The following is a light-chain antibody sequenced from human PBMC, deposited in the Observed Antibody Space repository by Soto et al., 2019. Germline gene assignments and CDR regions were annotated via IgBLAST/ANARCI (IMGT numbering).Light chain of an antibody. CDR3: QQYDTLPRT. CDR1: QDISNY. J-gene: IGKJ4*01. Sequence: DIQMTQSPSYLSASVGDRVTITCQASQDISNYLNWYKQKPGNAPKLLIYDASNLETGVPSRFSGSGSGTDFTLTISSLQPEDIATYYCQQYDTLPRTVGGWTKVEIK. CDR2: DAS. V-gene: IGKV1-33*01.